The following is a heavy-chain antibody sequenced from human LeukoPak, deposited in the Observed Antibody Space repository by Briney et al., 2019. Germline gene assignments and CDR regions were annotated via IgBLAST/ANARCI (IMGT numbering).Heavy chain of an antibody. CDR2: ISGSGGST. CDR3: ARDHFSPRLLWFGELLNDAFDI. D-gene: IGHD3-10*01. J-gene: IGHJ3*02. Sequence: GGSLRLSCAASGFTFSSYWMSWVRQAPGKGLEWVSAISGSGGSTYYADSVKGRFTISRDNSKNTLYLQMNSLRAEDTAVYYCARDHFSPRLLWFGELLNDAFDIWGQGTMVTVSS. V-gene: IGHV3-23*01. CDR1: GFTFSSYW.